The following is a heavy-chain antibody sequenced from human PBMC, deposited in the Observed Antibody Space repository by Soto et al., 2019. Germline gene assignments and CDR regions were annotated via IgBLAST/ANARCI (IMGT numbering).Heavy chain of an antibody. CDR1: GLTVSSNY. CDR3: ARVARSSFSFDY. V-gene: IGHV3-53*02. D-gene: IGHD6-6*01. Sequence: VQLVETGGGLIQPGGSLRLSCAASGLTVSSNYMSWVRQAPGKGLEWVSVIYSGDDTYYTGSVRGRFTFSRDNSKNTLYLQMSSLRADDTAVYYCARVARSSFSFDYWGQGTLVTVSS. CDR2: IYSGDDT. J-gene: IGHJ4*02.